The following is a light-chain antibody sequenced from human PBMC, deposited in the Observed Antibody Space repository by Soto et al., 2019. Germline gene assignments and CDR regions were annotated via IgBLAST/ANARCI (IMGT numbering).Light chain of an antibody. CDR2: EVV. J-gene: IGLJ1*01. V-gene: IGLV2-8*01. Sequence: QSALTQPPSASGSPGQSVTISCTGTKNDIGGYDFVSWYQHHPGKAPRLIIYEVVQRPSGVPDRFSGSKSGNTASLTVSGLQAADEADYFCKSYAGSNTYVLGSGTKV. CDR3: KSYAGSNTYV. CDR1: KNDIGGYDF.